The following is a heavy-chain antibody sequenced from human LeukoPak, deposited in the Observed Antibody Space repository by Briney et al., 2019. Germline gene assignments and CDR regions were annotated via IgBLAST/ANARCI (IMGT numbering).Heavy chain of an antibody. J-gene: IGHJ4*02. CDR3: ARDAGGRITMIVALRKYYFDY. D-gene: IGHD3-22*01. Sequence: RASVKVSCKASGYTFTGYYMHRVRQAPGQGLEWMGWINPNSGGTNYAQKFQGRVTMTRDTSISTAYMELSRLRSDDTAVYYCARDAGGRITMIVALRKYYFDYWGQGTLVTVSS. CDR1: GYTFTGYY. V-gene: IGHV1-2*02. CDR2: INPNSGGT.